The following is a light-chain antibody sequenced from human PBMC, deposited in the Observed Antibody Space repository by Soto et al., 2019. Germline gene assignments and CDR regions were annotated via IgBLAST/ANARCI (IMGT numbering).Light chain of an antibody. CDR1: GSGIGGNT. CDR3: ATWDDSLDGPV. Sequence: QSVLTQPPSATGTPGQTVTVSCSGRGSGIGGNTVSWYQQLPGTAPRLLIHSNDRRPSGVPDRFSGSKSGASASLAISGLQSEDEADYYCATWDDSLDGPVFGGGTQLPSS. V-gene: IGLV1-44*01. J-gene: IGLJ7*01. CDR2: SND.